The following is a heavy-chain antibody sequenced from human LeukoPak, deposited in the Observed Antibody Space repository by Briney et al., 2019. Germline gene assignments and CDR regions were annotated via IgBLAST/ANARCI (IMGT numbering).Heavy chain of an antibody. CDR1: GGSISSSNFY. CDR2: IYYSGST. Sequence: SETLSLTCTVSGGSISSSNFYWGWIRQPPGKGLEWIGSIYYSGSTYYNPSLKSRVTISVDTSKNQFSLKLSSVTAADTAVYYCASGRYSSSWRYWFDPWGQGTLVTVSS. J-gene: IGHJ5*02. V-gene: IGHV4-39*01. CDR3: ASGRYSSSWRYWFDP. D-gene: IGHD6-13*01.